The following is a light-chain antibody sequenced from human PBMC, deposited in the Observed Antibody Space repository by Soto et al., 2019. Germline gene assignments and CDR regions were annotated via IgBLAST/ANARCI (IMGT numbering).Light chain of an antibody. CDR3: QQRSNWSS. Sequence: EIVLTQSPGTLSLSPGERATLSCRASQSVTNNYLAWYQQKPSQAPRLLIFGASSRAAGIPDRFSGSGSGTDFTLTISSLEPEDSAVYYCQQRSNWSSFGGGTKVDI. CDR1: QSVTNNY. V-gene: IGKV3D-20*02. J-gene: IGKJ4*01. CDR2: GAS.